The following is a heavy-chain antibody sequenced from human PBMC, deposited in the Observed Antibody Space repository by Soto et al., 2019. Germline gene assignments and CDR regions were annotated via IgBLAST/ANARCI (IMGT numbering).Heavy chain of an antibody. D-gene: IGHD3-10*01. J-gene: IGHJ5*02. CDR2: IKQDGREK. CDR1: GFGFSSYW. Sequence: EVQLVESGGDLVQPGGSLRLSCAASGFGFSSYWMTWVRQAPGKGLEWVANIKQDGREKYYVASVKGRFTISRDNGNNLLYLQMDSLTPDDTAVYYCAGDGVRNGAYNGWLDPWGQGTQVTVSS. CDR3: AGDGVRNGAYNGWLDP. V-gene: IGHV3-7*03.